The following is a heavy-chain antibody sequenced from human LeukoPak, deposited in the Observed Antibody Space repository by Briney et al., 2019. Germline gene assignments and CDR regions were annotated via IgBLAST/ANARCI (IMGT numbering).Heavy chain of an antibody. Sequence: SETLSLTCAVSGDAISNGYYWSWIRQPPGKGLEWIGEIDHSGSTNYNPSPKSRVTISVDTSKNQFSLKLSSVTAADTAVYYCARGGVQWNWFDPWGQGTLVTVSS. J-gene: IGHJ5*02. CDR2: IDHSGST. V-gene: IGHV4-34*01. D-gene: IGHD6-19*01. CDR1: GDAISNGYY. CDR3: ARGGVQWNWFDP.